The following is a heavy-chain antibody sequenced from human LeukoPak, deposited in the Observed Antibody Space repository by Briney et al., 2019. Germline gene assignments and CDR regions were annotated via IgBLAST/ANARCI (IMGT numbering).Heavy chain of an antibody. J-gene: IGHJ4*02. Sequence: GGSLRLSCAASGFTFSSYWMSWVRQAPGKGLEWVANIKQDGSEKYYVDSVKGRFTISRDNAKNSLYLQMNSLRAEDTAVYYCATGIAARPQLFDYWGQGTLVTVSS. D-gene: IGHD6-6*01. V-gene: IGHV3-7*01. CDR2: IKQDGSEK. CDR1: GFTFSSYW. CDR3: ATGIAARPQLFDY.